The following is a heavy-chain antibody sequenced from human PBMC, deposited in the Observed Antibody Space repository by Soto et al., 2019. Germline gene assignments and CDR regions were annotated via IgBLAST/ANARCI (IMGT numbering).Heavy chain of an antibody. CDR3: AKDFAVVAATLAGDYFDY. J-gene: IGHJ4*02. D-gene: IGHD2-15*01. CDR1: GFTFSSYA. CDR2: ISGSGGST. Sequence: GGSLRLSCAASGFTFSSYAMSWVRQAPGKGLEWVSAISGSGGSTYYADSVKGRFTISGDNSKNTLYLQMNSLRAEDTAVYYCAKDFAVVAATLAGDYFDYWGQGTLVTVSS. V-gene: IGHV3-23*01.